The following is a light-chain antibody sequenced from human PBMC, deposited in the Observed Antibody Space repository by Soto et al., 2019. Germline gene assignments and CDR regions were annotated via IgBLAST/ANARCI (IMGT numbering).Light chain of an antibody. V-gene: IGKV3-15*01. CDR3: QQYNSWPPIT. CDR2: GAS. J-gene: IGKJ5*01. CDR1: QSVSSK. Sequence: EIVMTQSPATLSLSPWERATLSCRASQSVSSKLAWYQQKRGEAPRLLIYGASTRAAGIPAGWSGSRAGTEFTLPISSLQSEDVAVYYCQQYNSWPPITFGQGTRLEIK.